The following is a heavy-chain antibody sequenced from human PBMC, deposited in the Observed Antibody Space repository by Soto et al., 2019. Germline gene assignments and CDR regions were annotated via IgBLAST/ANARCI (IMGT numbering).Heavy chain of an antibody. D-gene: IGHD3-10*01. J-gene: IGHJ5*02. CDR3: AKGVRGVPNWFDP. Sequence: QVQLQEPGPGLVRPSQTLSLSCTVSGGSISNSANHWSWIRQHPGEGLEWIGYIYYSGGTYYSPSLKGRVTMSIDASKNQFSLKLSSVTAADTAVYYCAKGVRGVPNWFDPWGQGTLVTVSS. V-gene: IGHV4-31*03. CDR1: GGSISNSANH. CDR2: IYYSGGT.